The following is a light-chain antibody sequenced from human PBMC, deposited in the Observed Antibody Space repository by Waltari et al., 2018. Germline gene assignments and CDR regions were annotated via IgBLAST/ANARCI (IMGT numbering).Light chain of an antibody. Sequence: QSVLTQPPSVSGAPGQRVTISCTGTNSNIGAGYDVNWYQQLPGEAPKLLIYGNTHRPSGVPDRVSGSKSGTSASLAITGLQAEDEADYYCQSYDSSLGGSVFGGGTKLTVL. V-gene: IGLV1-40*01. J-gene: IGLJ2*01. CDR2: GNT. CDR1: NSNIGAGYD. CDR3: QSYDSSLGGSV.